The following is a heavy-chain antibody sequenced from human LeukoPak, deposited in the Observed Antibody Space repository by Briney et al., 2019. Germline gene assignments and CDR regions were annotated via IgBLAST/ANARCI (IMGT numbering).Heavy chain of an antibody. D-gene: IGHD5-18*01. CDR2: LSHAGTN. Sequence: SETLSLTCTVSGGSITSNSYSWGWIRQPPGKGLQWIVTLSHAGTNYYNPSLRSRVTMPVDRSKNQFSLKLTSVTATDTAVYYCARLRGGVQLWGDWGQGTLVTVSS. CDR1: GGSITSNSYS. CDR3: ARLRGGVQLWGD. J-gene: IGHJ4*02. V-gene: IGHV4-39*01.